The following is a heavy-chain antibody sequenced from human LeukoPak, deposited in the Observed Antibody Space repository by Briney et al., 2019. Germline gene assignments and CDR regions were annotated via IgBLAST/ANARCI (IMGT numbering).Heavy chain of an antibody. CDR1: GGSISSGSYY. D-gene: IGHD3-22*01. CDR3: ARVYYDSNGYPSAFDI. J-gene: IGHJ3*02. V-gene: IGHV4-61*02. CDR2: IYTSGST. Sequence: PSETLSLTCIVSGGSISSGSYYWSWIRQPAGKGLEWIGRIYTSGSTNYNPSLKSRVTISVDTSKNQFSLKLSSVTAADTAFYYCARVYYDSNGYPSAFDIRGQGTMVTVSS.